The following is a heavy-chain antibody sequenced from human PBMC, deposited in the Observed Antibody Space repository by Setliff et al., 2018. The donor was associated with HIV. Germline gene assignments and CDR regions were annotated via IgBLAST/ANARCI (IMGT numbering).Heavy chain of an antibody. CDR2: IYYSGST. J-gene: IGHJ6*03. Sequence: PSETLSLTCTVSGGSISSHYWSWIRQPPGKGLEWIGYIYYSGSTNYNPSLKSRVTISVDTSKNQFSLELSSVTAADTAVYYCARDGPLEGSYRYYYYMDVWG. CDR1: GGSISSHY. V-gene: IGHV4-59*11. CDR3: ARDGPLEGSYRYYYYMDV. D-gene: IGHD3-10*01.